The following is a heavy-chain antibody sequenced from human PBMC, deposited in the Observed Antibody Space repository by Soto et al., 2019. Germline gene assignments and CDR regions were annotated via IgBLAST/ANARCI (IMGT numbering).Heavy chain of an antibody. J-gene: IGHJ2*01. Sequence: QVQLQESGPGLVKPSQTLSLTCTVSGASISSGGYYWSWIRQHPGKGLEWIGYIYYSGSTYYNPSLKSRVTMSVDTSKNQFSLELTSVTAADTAVYYCARDGYNYDNSGVHWYLDLWGRGTLVTVSS. CDR1: GASISSGGYY. V-gene: IGHV4-31*03. D-gene: IGHD3-22*01. CDR2: IYYSGST. CDR3: ARDGYNYDNSGVHWYLDL.